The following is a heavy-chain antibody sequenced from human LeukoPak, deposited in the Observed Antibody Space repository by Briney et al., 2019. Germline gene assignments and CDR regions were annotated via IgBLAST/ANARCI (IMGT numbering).Heavy chain of an antibody. D-gene: IGHD5-12*01. Sequence: GGSLRLSCAASGFTFSSYEMNWVRQAPGKGLEWASFISSRSSTIKYADSVKGRFTISRDNAKNSVYLQMKSLRVEDTAIYYCARDLLSVARTPGPAFDIWGQGAMVTVSS. CDR2: ISSRSSTI. CDR1: GFTFSSYE. J-gene: IGHJ3*02. V-gene: IGHV3-48*03. CDR3: ARDLLSVARTPGPAFDI.